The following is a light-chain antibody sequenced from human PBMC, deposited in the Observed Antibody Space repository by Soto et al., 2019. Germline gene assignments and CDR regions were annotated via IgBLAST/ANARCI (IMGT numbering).Light chain of an antibody. V-gene: IGLV3-1*01. Sequence: SYELPQPPSVSVSPGQTASITCSGDKLGDKYACWYQQKPGQSPVLVIYQDSKRTSGIPERFSGSNSGNTATLTISGTQAMDEADYYCQAWDSSTGVFGPGTKLTVL. CDR2: QDS. J-gene: IGLJ1*01. CDR3: QAWDSSTGV. CDR1: KLGDKY.